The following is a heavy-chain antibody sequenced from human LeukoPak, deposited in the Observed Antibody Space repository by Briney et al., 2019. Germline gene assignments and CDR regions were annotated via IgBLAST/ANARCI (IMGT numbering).Heavy chain of an antibody. CDR2: IHYNGNT. Sequence: SETLSLTCTVSDGSITSYYWTWFRQSPGKGLEWLAYIHYNGNTEYNPSLKSRLRISIDTSRSQFSLNVIAVTAADTAVYYCGGWGHFDSSGYFVVDYWGQGTLVTVSS. J-gene: IGHJ4*02. CDR1: DGSITSYY. CDR3: GGWGHFDSSGYFVVDY. D-gene: IGHD3-22*01. V-gene: IGHV4-59*03.